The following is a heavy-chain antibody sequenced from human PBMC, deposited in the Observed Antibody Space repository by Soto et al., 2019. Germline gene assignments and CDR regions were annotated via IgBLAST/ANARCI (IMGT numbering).Heavy chain of an antibody. D-gene: IGHD4-17*01. CDR3: ARDKFFGDYRDYYYYGMDV. CDR2: ISAYNGNT. CDR1: GYTFTSYG. J-gene: IGHJ6*02. V-gene: IGHV1-18*01. Sequence: ASVKVSCKASGYTFTSYGISWVRQAPGQGLEWMGWISAYNGNTNYAQKLQGRVTMTTDTSTSTAYMELRSLRSDDTAVYYCARDKFFGDYRDYYYYGMDVWGQGTTVTVSS.